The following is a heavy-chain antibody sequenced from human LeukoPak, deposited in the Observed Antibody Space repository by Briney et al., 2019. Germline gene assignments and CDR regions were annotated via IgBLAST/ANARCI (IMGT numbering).Heavy chain of an antibody. CDR1: GFTFSSYG. J-gene: IGHJ4*02. V-gene: IGHV3-30*02. CDR2: IRYDGSNK. CDR3: AKDYDFWSGHNPDY. Sequence: GGSLRLSCAASGFTFSSYGIHWVRQAPGKGLEWVAFIRYDGSNKYYADSVKGRFTISRDNSKNTLYLQMNSLRAEDTAVYYCAKDYDFWSGHNPDYWDQGTLVTVSS. D-gene: IGHD3-3*01.